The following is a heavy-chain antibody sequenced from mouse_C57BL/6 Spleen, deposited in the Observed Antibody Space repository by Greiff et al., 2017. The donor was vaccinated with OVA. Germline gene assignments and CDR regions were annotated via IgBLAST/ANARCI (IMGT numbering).Heavy chain of an antibody. J-gene: IGHJ3*01. Sequence: QVQLKQSGAELARPGASVKLSCKASGYTFTSYGISWVKQRTGQGLEWIGEIYPRSGNTYYNEKFKGKATLTADKSSSTAYMELRSLTSEDSAVYFCAREKTLAYWGQGTLVTVSA. V-gene: IGHV1-81*01. CDR1: GYTFTSYG. CDR3: AREKTLAY. CDR2: IYPRSGNT. D-gene: IGHD6-1*01.